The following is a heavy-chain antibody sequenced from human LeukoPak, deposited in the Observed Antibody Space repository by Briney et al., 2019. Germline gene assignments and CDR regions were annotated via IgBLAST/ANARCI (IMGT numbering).Heavy chain of an antibody. CDR3: ATDLAARTGPVAH. V-gene: IGHV4-38-2*02. CDR2: IYHSGST. CDR1: HYSISSNYY. Sequence: SETLSLTCTVSHYSISSNYYWGWIRQPPGKGLEWIGSIYHSGSTYYNPSLKSRVTISVDTSKNQFSLKLTSVTAADTAVYYCATDLAARTGPVAHWGQGTLVTVSS. J-gene: IGHJ4*02. D-gene: IGHD6-6*01.